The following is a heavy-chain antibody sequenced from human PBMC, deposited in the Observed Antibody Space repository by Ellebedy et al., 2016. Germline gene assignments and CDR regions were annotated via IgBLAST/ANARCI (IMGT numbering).Heavy chain of an antibody. V-gene: IGHV3-23*01. CDR3: ARLVAAAGMYYFDY. CDR2: ISGSGGST. D-gene: IGHD6-13*01. Sequence: GGSLRLSXAASGFTFSSYAMSWVRQAPGKGLEWVSAISGSGGSTYYADSVKGRFTISRDNSKNTLYLQMNSLRAEDTAVYYCARLVAAAGMYYFDYWGQGTLVTVSS. CDR1: GFTFSSYA. J-gene: IGHJ4*02.